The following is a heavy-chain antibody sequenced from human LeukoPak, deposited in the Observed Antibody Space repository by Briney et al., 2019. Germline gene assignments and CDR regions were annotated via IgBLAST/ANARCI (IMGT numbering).Heavy chain of an antibody. Sequence: GGSLRLSCAASGLTFKNYVMSWVRQAPGKGLEWVSAISGSGGSTYYADSVKGRFTISRDNSKNTLYLQMNSLRAEDTAVYYCAKGGGREWDTAMVTGYYYYYMDVWGKGTTVTVSS. V-gene: IGHV3-23*01. CDR1: GLTFKNYV. CDR2: ISGSGGST. D-gene: IGHD5-18*01. J-gene: IGHJ6*03. CDR3: AKGGGREWDTAMVTGYYYYYMDV.